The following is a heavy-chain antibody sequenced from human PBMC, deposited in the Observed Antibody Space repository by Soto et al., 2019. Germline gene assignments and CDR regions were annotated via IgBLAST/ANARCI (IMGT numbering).Heavy chain of an antibody. Sequence: QVQLVQSGAEVKKPGASVKVSCKASGYTFTSYGISWVRQAPGQGLDWMGWISAYNGNTNYAQKLQGRVTMTTDTSTSTAYMELRSLRSDDTAVYYCARDLPRAAAGGYYYYGMDVWGQGTTVTVSS. CDR2: ISAYNGNT. D-gene: IGHD6-13*01. CDR1: GYTFTSYG. J-gene: IGHJ6*02. CDR3: ARDLPRAAAGGYYYYGMDV. V-gene: IGHV1-18*01.